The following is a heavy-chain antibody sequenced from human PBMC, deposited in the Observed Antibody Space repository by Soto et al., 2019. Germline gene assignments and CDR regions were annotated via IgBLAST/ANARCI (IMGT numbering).Heavy chain of an antibody. D-gene: IGHD3-3*01. CDR2: IYYSGST. CDR3: ARGTDFWSVYYWYY. V-gene: IGHV4-59*01. J-gene: IGHJ4*02. CDR1: GGSISSYY. Sequence: SETLSRTCTVSGGSISSYYWSWIRQPPGKGLEWVVYIYYSGSTNYNHSLKSRVTISVDTSKNQLYLKLSSVTAADTAVYYCARGTDFWSVYYWYYWGQGTLVTVSS.